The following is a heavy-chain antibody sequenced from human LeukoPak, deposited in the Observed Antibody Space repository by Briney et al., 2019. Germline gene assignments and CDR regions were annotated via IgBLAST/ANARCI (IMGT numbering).Heavy chain of an antibody. D-gene: IGHD1-14*01. J-gene: IGHJ3*02. Sequence: KPSETLSLTCTVAGGSISSYYWSWIRQPAGKGLEWIGRIYISGSTSYNPSLKSRVTMSVDTSENQFSLKLSSVTAADTAVYYCAREFGPDDAFDIWGQGTMVTVSS. CDR3: AREFGPDDAFDI. CDR2: IYISGST. CDR1: GGSISSYY. V-gene: IGHV4-4*07.